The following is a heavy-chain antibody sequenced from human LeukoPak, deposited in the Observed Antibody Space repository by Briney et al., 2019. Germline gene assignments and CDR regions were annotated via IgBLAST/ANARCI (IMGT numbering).Heavy chain of an antibody. D-gene: IGHD2/OR15-2a*01. V-gene: IGHV3-64*01. Sequence: GGSLRLSCAASGFTFSSYAMHWVRQAPGKGLEYVSAISSNGGSTYYANSVKGRFTISRDNSKNSLYLQMNSLRAEDTAVYYCVRDNPRCCGVIPSNIDDYWGQGTLVTVSS. CDR2: ISSNGGST. CDR1: GFTFSSYA. CDR3: VRDNPRCCGVIPSNIDDY. J-gene: IGHJ4*02.